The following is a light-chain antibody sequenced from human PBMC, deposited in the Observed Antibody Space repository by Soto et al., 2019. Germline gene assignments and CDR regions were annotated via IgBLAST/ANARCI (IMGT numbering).Light chain of an antibody. J-gene: IGLJ1*01. CDR1: SSDVGGYNY. Sequence: QSVLTQPASVSGSPGQSITISRTGTSSDVGGYNYVSWYQQHPGKAPKLMIYDVSNRPSGVPNRFSGSKSGNTASLTISGLQAEDEADYYCSSYTSSSTLFYVFGTGTKVTVL. CDR3: SSYTSSSTLFYV. CDR2: DVS. V-gene: IGLV2-14*01.